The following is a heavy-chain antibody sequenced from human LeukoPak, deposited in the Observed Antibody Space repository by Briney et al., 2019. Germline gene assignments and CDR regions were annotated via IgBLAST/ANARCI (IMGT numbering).Heavy chain of an antibody. Sequence: PGGSLRLSCAASGFTFSSYGMHWVRQAPGKGLEWVAFIRYDGSNKYYADSVKGRFTISRDNSKNTLYLQMNSLRAEDTAVYYCAKVKVWFGDYFDYWGQGTQVTVSS. CDR2: IRYDGSNK. CDR3: AKVKVWFGDYFDY. D-gene: IGHD3-10*01. V-gene: IGHV3-30*02. J-gene: IGHJ4*02. CDR1: GFTFSSYG.